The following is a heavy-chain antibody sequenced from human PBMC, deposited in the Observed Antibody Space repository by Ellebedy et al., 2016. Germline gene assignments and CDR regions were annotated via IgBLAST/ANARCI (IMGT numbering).Heavy chain of an antibody. J-gene: IGHJ2*01. V-gene: IGHV4-31*03. Sequence: SETLSLAXTVSGGSVSIGGYYGTWIRQHPGKGLEWIGHIYYSGTTYYNPSLKSRVTISVDTSKNQFSLKLSSVTAADTAVYYCARELGNWYFALWGRGTLVTVSS. CDR2: IYYSGTT. CDR3: ARELGNWYFAL. CDR1: GGSVSIGGYY. D-gene: IGHD7-27*01.